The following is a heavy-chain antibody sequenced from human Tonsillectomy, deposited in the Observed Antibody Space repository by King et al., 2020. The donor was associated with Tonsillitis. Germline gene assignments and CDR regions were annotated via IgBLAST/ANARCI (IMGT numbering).Heavy chain of an antibody. D-gene: IGHD3-3*01. Sequence: VQLVESGGGLVQPGGSLRLSCAASGFTFSSYWMPWVRQAPGKGLEWVANIRQDGSDKYYVDSVKGRFTFSRDNAKNSLYLQINSLRADDTAVYYCATFWSGYFDHWGQGTLVTVSS. CDR1: GFTFSSYW. CDR3: ATFWSGYFDH. J-gene: IGHJ4*02. V-gene: IGHV3-7*01. CDR2: IRQDGSDK.